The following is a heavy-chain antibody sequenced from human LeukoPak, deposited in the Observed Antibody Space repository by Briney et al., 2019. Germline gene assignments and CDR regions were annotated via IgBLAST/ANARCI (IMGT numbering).Heavy chain of an antibody. J-gene: IGHJ6*02. CDR2: ISGSGGST. CDR1: GFTFSSYA. Sequence: GGSLRLSCAASGFTFSSYAMSWVRQAPGKGLEWVSAISGSGGSTYYADSVKGRFTISRDNSKNTLYLQMNGLRAEDTAVYYCASVGYPVFYGMDVWGQGTTVTVSS. V-gene: IGHV3-23*01. CDR3: ASVGYPVFYGMDV. D-gene: IGHD6-13*01.